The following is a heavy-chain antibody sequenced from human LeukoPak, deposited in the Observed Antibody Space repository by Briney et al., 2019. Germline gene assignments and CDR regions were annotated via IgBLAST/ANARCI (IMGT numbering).Heavy chain of an antibody. V-gene: IGHV3-48*01. CDR2: ISSSSSTI. CDR3: ARDRNGDSTEDFDY. Sequence: GGSLRLSCAASGFTFSSYSMNWVRQAPGKGLEWVSYISSSSSTIYYADSVKGRFTISRDNAKNSLYLQMNSLRAEDTAVYYCARDRNGDSTEDFDYWGQGTLVTVSS. CDR1: GFTFSSYS. D-gene: IGHD4-17*01. J-gene: IGHJ4*02.